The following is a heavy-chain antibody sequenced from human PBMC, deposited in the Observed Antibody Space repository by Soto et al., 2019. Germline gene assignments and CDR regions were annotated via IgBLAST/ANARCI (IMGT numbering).Heavy chain of an antibody. CDR3: AHRAYYYGSGSYYTH. Sequence: SGPTLVNPTQTLTLTCTFSGFSLSTREVGVGWIRQPPGKALEWLALIYWDDDKRYRPSLKNRLTIVKDTTKNLVILIITNMDPEDTATYYCAHRAYYYGSGSYYTHWGQGILVTVSS. J-gene: IGHJ4*02. CDR1: GFSLSTREVG. D-gene: IGHD3-10*01. CDR2: IYWDDDK. V-gene: IGHV2-5*02.